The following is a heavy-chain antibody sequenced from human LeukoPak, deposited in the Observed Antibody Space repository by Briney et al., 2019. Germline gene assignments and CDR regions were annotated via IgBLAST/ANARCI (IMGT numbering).Heavy chain of an antibody. V-gene: IGHV3-23*01. CDR1: GFTFSSYA. CDR3: ATSASSGHNEN. J-gene: IGHJ4*02. Sequence: GGSLRLSCAASGFTFSSYAMSWVRQAPGKGLEWASAISGSGGSTYYADSVKGRFTISRDNSKNTLYLQMNSLRAEDTAVYYCATSASSGHNENWGQGTLVTVSS. D-gene: IGHD3-22*01. CDR2: ISGSGGST.